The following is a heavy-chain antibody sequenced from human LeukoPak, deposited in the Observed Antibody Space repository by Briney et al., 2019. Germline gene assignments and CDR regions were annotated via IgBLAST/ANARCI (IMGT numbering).Heavy chain of an antibody. CDR2: VNNDGRET. D-gene: IGHD2-8*01. Sequence: PGGSLRLSCTASGFSFSSYWMHWVRQAPGKGLVWVSYVNNDGRETAHADSVKRRFTISRDNARNTVFLQMNSLRADDTAVYYCARGNGGLDPWGQGAMVIVSS. V-gene: IGHV3-74*01. CDR3: ARGNGGLDP. J-gene: IGHJ5*02. CDR1: GFSFSSYW.